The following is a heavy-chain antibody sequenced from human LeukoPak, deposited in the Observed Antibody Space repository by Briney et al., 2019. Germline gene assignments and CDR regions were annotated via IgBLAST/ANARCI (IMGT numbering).Heavy chain of an antibody. J-gene: IGHJ4*02. D-gene: IGHD4-23*01. CDR1: GCIFTSYL. CDR3: ARGHYGGDFIDY. CDR2: INPSAGYS. V-gene: IGHV1-46*01. Sequence: SVLVSCKSSGCIFTSYLVHEVGQAPGQGLAWMGIINPSAGYSTYAQKFQGRVTMTRDTYTSAVYMELSSLRSEDAAGYFCARGHYGGDFIDYWGQGTLVTVSS.